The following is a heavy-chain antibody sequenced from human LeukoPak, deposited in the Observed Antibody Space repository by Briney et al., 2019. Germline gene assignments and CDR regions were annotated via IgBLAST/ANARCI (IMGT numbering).Heavy chain of an antibody. D-gene: IGHD1-26*01. CDR3: AKDSLLGGFGY. CDR1: GFTFSSYG. V-gene: IGHV3-30*18. Sequence: GSLRLSCAASGFTFSSYGMHWVRQAPGKGLEWVAVISYDGSNKYYADSVKGRFTISRDNSKNTLYLQMNSLRAEDTAVYYCAKDSLLGGFGYWGQGTLVTVSS. CDR2: ISYDGSNK. J-gene: IGHJ4*02.